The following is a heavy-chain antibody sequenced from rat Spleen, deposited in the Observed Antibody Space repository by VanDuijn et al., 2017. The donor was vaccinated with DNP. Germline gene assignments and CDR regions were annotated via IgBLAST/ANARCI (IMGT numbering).Heavy chain of an antibody. V-gene: IGHV5-25*01. Sequence: EVQLVESGGGLVQPGRSMKLSCAASGFTFSDYYMAWVRQAPTKGLEWVAYISAGSVSTYYRDSVKGRFTVSRDDAKSTLYLQMDSLRSEDTATYYCARWSMAFAYWGQGTLVTVSS. CDR1: GFTFSDYY. CDR2: ISAGSVST. J-gene: IGHJ3*01. D-gene: IGHD4-2*01. CDR3: ARWSMAFAY.